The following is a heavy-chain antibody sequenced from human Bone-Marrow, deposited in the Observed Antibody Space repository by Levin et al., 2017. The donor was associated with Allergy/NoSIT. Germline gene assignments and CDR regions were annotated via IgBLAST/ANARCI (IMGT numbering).Heavy chain of an antibody. V-gene: IGHV3-21*01. CDR3: ARGYDFWSGYYVYYYYYMDV. J-gene: IGHJ6*03. CDR2: ISSSSSYI. CDR1: GFTFSSYS. D-gene: IGHD3-3*01. Sequence: GGSLRLSCAASGFTFSSYSMNWVRQAPGKGLEWVSSISSSSSYIYYADSVKGRFTISRDNAKNSLYLQMNSLRAEDTAVYYCARGYDFWSGYYVYYYYYMDVWGKGTTVTVSS.